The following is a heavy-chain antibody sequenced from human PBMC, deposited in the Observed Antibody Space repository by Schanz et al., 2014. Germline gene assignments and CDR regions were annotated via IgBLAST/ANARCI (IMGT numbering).Heavy chain of an antibody. V-gene: IGHV1-46*01. J-gene: IGHJ4*02. CDR3: ATMSDIGSFDS. CDR2: INPSGDFT. Sequence: QVQLVQSGAEVKKPGSSVKVSCTASRGSYALNWVRQAPGQGLEWMGIINPSGDFTINEQIFQDRVTMTRDTSASTVYMELSSLRADDTAVYYCATMSDIGSFDSWGQGTLVTVSS. D-gene: IGHD1-26*01. CDR1: RGSYA.